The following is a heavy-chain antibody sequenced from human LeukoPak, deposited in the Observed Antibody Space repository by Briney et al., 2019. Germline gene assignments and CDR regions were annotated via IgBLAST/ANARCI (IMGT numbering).Heavy chain of an antibody. V-gene: IGHV3-30*02. CDR2: IRYDGSNK. J-gene: IGHJ4*02. D-gene: IGHD1-26*01. CDR3: AKRDDYSWEADY. Sequence: GGSLRLSCAASGFTFSSYGMHWVRQVPGKGLEWVAFIRYDGSNKYYADSVKGRFTISRDNSKSTLYLQMNSLRGEDTAVYYCAKRDDYSWEADYWGQGTLVTVSS. CDR1: GFTFSSYG.